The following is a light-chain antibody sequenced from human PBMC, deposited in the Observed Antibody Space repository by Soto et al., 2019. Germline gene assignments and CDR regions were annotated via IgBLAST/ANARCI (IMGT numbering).Light chain of an antibody. CDR3: QQYDSYSLT. CDR1: QSITTW. V-gene: IGKV1-5*01. J-gene: IGKJ1*01. CDR2: DAS. Sequence: DIQMTQSPSTLSSSVGDRVIITCRASQSITTWLAWYQQKPGKAPKLLIDDASSLESGVPSRFSGSGSGTEFTLTISSLQPDDFATYYCQQYDSYSLTFGQGTKVEIK.